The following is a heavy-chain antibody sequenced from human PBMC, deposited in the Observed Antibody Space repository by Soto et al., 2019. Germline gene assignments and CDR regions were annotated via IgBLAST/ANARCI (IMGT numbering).Heavy chain of an antibody. CDR3: ASAGYSSSWEPDWFDP. CDR2: ISSSSSTI. Sequence: GGSLRLSCAASGFTFSSYSMNWVRQAPGKGLEWVSYISSSSSTIYYADSVKGRFTISRDNAKNSLYLQMNSLRAEDTAVYYCASAGYSSSWEPDWFDPWGQGTLVTVSS. V-gene: IGHV3-48*01. CDR1: GFTFSSYS. J-gene: IGHJ5*02. D-gene: IGHD6-13*01.